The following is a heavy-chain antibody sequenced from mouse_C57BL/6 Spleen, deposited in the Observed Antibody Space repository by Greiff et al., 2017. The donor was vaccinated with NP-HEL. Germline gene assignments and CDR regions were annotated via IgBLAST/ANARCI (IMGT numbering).Heavy chain of an antibody. V-gene: IGHV5-4*01. D-gene: IGHD2-4*01. CDR2: ISDGGSYT. CDR1: GFTFSSYA. J-gene: IGHJ2*01. Sequence: EVQLQESGGGLVKPGGSLKLSCAASGFTFSSYAMSWVRQTPDKRLEWVATISDGGSYTYYPDNVKGRFTISRDNAKNNLYLQMSHLKSEDTAMYYCARDEGLRRGNYFDYWGQGTTLTVSS. CDR3: ARDEGLRRGNYFDY.